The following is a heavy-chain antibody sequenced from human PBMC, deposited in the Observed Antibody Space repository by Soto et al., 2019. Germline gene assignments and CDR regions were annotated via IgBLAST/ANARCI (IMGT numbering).Heavy chain of an antibody. CDR1: GYTFTSYG. J-gene: IGHJ4*02. D-gene: IGHD3-10*01. CDR2: ISAYNGNT. V-gene: IGHV1-18*01. Sequence: QVQLVQSGAEVKKPGASVKVSCKASGYTFTSYGISWVRQAPGQGLEWMGWISAYNGNTNYAQKLQGRVTMTTDTSTSTAYKELRSLRSDDTAGYYCARRGILWFGELLGDYWGQGTLVTVSS. CDR3: ARRGILWFGELLGDY.